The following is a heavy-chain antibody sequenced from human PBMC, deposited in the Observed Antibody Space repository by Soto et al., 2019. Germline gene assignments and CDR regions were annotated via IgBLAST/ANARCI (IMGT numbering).Heavy chain of an antibody. CDR3: ARHRYSSSPRPYYFDY. V-gene: IGHV1-18*01. CDR2: ISAYNGNT. Sequence: QVQLVQSGAEVKKPGASVKVSCKASGYTFTSYGISWVRQAPGQGLEWMGWISAYNGNTNYAQKLQGRVTMTTDTSTRTAYMELRSLRSEDTAVYYCARHRYSSSPRPYYFDYWGQGTLVTVSS. D-gene: IGHD6-6*01. CDR1: GYTFTSYG. J-gene: IGHJ4*02.